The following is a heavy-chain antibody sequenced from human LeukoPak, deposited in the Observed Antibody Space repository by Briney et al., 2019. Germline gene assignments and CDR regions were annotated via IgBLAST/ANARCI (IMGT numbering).Heavy chain of an antibody. CDR2: IYHSGST. D-gene: IGHD1-1*01. Sequence: SETLSLTCTVSAYSISSAYYWGWIRQPPGKGLEWIGSIYHSGSTYYNPSLKSRVTISVDTSKNQFSLKLSSVTAADTAVYYCARGLHWNDVLGYFDYWGQGTLVTVSS. V-gene: IGHV4-38-2*02. CDR3: ARGLHWNDVLGYFDY. CDR1: AYSISSAYY. J-gene: IGHJ4*02.